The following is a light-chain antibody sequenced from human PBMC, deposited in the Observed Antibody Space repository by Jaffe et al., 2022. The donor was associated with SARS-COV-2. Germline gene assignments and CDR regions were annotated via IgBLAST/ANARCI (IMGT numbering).Light chain of an antibody. CDR1: QSVSSSY. J-gene: IGKJ4*01. V-gene: IGKV3-20*01. CDR2: GAS. Sequence: EIVLTQSPGTLSLSPGERATLSCRASQSVSSSYLAWYQQKPGQAPRLLIYGASSRATGIPDRFSGSGSGTDFTLTISRLEPEDFAVYYCQQYGSSAHHTFGGGTKVEIK. CDR3: QQYGSSAHHT.